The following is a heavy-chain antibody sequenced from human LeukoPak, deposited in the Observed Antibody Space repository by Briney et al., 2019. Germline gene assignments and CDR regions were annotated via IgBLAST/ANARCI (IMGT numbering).Heavy chain of an antibody. Sequence: TGGSLRLSCAASGFTFSSYGMSWVRQAPGKGLEWVSSISSSSSYIYYADSVKGRFTISRDNAKNSLYLQMNSLRAEDTAVYYCARDPCSGGSCLFDPWGQGTLVTVSS. D-gene: IGHD2-15*01. V-gene: IGHV3-21*01. J-gene: IGHJ5*02. CDR3: ARDPCSGGSCLFDP. CDR1: GFTFSSYG. CDR2: ISSSSSYI.